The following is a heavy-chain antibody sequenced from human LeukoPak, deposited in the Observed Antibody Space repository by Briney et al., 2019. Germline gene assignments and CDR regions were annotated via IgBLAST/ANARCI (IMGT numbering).Heavy chain of an antibody. CDR1: GFTFSSYS. D-gene: IGHD6-13*01. CDR3: ARDRWGAAAVFDY. CDR2: ISSSSSYI. J-gene: IGHJ4*02. Sequence: GGSLRLSCAASGFTFSSYSTNWVRQAPGKGLEWVSSISSSSSYIYYADSVKGRFTISRDNAKNSLYLQMNSLRAEDTAVYYCARDRWGAAAVFDYWGQGTLVTVSS. V-gene: IGHV3-21*01.